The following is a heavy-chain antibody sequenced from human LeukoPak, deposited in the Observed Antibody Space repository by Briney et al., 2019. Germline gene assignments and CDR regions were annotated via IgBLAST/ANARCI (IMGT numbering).Heavy chain of an antibody. Sequence: GGSLRLSRAASGFTVSSNYMSWVRQAPGKGLEWVSVIYSGGSTYYADSVKGRFTISRHNSKNTLYLQMNSLRAEDTAVYYCARVVGATRSGIDYWGQGTLVTVSS. V-gene: IGHV3-53*04. J-gene: IGHJ4*02. D-gene: IGHD1-26*01. CDR2: IYSGGST. CDR3: ARVVGATRSGIDY. CDR1: GFTVSSNY.